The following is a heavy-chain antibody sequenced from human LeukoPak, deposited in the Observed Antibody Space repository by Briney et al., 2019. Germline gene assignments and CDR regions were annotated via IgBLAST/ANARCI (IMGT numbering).Heavy chain of an antibody. CDR2: ISESGGST. D-gene: IGHD3-22*01. CDR3: ARSPRDSSGSYYSALDM. Sequence: GGSLRLSCAASGFTFSSYAMSWVRQAPGKGLEWVSTISESGGSTYYADSVKGRFTISRDNSKNTLYLQMNSLRAEDTAVYYCARSPRDSSGSYYSALDMWGQGTMVTVSA. CDR1: GFTFSSYA. V-gene: IGHV3-23*01. J-gene: IGHJ3*02.